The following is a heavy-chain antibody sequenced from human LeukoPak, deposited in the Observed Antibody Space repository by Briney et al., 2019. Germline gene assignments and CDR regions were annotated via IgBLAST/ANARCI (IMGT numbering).Heavy chain of an antibody. Sequence: PGGSLRLSCAASGFTFSDYYMTWIRQAPGKGLEWVSYISSSGNTIYYADSVKGRLTISRDNAKNSLYLQMNSLRAEDTALYYCARPSGTSYDYYGMDVWGQGTTVTVSS. CDR2: ISSSGNTI. CDR3: ARPSGTSYDYYGMDV. CDR1: GFTFSDYY. J-gene: IGHJ6*02. D-gene: IGHD1-26*01. V-gene: IGHV3-11*01.